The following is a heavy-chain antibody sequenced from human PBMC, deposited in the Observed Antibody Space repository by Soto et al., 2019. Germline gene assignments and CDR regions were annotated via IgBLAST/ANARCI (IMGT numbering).Heavy chain of an antibody. CDR1: GGTFSSYA. V-gene: IGHV1-69*13. CDR3: ARGTVTGSEYNYYYYGMDV. J-gene: IGHJ6*02. D-gene: IGHD1-1*01. CDR2: IIPLFGTT. Sequence: SVKVSCKASGGTFSSYAISWVRQAPGQGLEWMGGIIPLFGTTNYAQKLQGRVKLTADESTRTAYMELSTLTSEDTAVYYCARGTVTGSEYNYYYYGMDVWGQGTTVTVSS.